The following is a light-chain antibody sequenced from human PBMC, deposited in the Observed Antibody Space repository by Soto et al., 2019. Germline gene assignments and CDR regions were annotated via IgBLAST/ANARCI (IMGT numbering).Light chain of an antibody. J-gene: IGKJ1*01. V-gene: IGKV3-20*01. CDR2: GAS. Sequence: EIVLTQSPGTLSLSPGESATLSCRASQSVSSSHLVWYQHKPGQAPRLLIYGASSRATGIPDRFSGSGSGTDLTLTISRLEPEDSALYYCQQYGSSPETFGQGTKVEIK. CDR1: QSVSSSH. CDR3: QQYGSSPET.